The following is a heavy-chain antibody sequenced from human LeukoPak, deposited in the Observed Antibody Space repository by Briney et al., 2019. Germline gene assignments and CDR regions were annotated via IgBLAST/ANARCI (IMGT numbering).Heavy chain of an antibody. V-gene: IGHV4-4*02. CDR3: ASTTAMFYFDY. J-gene: IGHJ4*02. D-gene: IGHD5-18*01. CDR2: IHHTGST. Sequence: SETLSLTCAASGYSISSGYWWGWVRQPPGRGLGWSGVIHHTGSTNYNPSLQRRVTISVDKSKSQFSLKLTTVTSEDTAVYYCASTTAMFYFDYWGQGTLVTVSS. CDR1: GYSISSGYW.